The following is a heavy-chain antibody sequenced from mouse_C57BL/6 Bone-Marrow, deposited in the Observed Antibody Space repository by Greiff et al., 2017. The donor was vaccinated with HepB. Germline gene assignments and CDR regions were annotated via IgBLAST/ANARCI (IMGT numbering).Heavy chain of an antibody. CDR1: GFTFSSYG. CDR3: ARRMLLRDY. J-gene: IGHJ2*01. D-gene: IGHD1-1*01. CDR2: ISSGGSYT. Sequence: EVQLVESGGDLVKPGGSLKLSCAASGFTFSSYGMSWVRQTPDKRLEWVATISSGGSYTYYPDSVKGRFTISRDNAKNTLYLQMSSLKSEDTAMYYCARRMLLRDYWGQGTTLTVSS. V-gene: IGHV5-6*01.